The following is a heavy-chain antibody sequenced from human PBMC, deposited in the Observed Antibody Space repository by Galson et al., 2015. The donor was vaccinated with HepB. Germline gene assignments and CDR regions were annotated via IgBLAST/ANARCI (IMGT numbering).Heavy chain of an antibody. J-gene: IGHJ4*02. CDR1: GFTFSSYW. CDR3: ARDRWGYSSGWYFDY. V-gene: IGHV3-7*03. D-gene: IGHD6-19*01. Sequence: SLRLSCAASGFTFSSYWMSWVRQAPGKGLEWVANIKQDGSEKYYVDSVKGRFTISRDNAKNSLYLQMNSLRAEDTAAYYCARDRWGYSSGWYFDYWGQGTLVTVSS. CDR2: IKQDGSEK.